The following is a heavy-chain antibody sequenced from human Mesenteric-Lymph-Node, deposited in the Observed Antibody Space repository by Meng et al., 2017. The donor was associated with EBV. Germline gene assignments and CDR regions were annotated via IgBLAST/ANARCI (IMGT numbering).Heavy chain of an antibody. CDR1: GGSFSAYY. CDR3: ARSYSNFQFFDS. J-gene: IGHJ4*02. Sequence: VAQQQGAAGLLKPSETLSPTCAVYGGSFSAYYWSWIRQPPGKGLEWIGEINDSGSTNYNPSLKSRVTISLDTSNKHFSLKLSSVTAADAAVYYCARSYSNFQFFDSWGQGTLVTVSS. CDR2: INDSGST. D-gene: IGHD4-11*01. V-gene: IGHV4-34*01.